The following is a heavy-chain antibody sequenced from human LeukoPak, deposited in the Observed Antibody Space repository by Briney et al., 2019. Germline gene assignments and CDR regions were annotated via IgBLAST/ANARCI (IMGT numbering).Heavy chain of an antibody. Sequence: PGGSLRLSCAASGFTFSSGWMTGVRQAPGKGLEWVANIKKDGSEKYYVASVKGRFTISRDNAKNSRSLQMTSLRAEDTAVYYCARNFAIDYWGQGTLVTAST. CDR3: ARNFAIDY. D-gene: IGHD3-9*01. J-gene: IGHJ4*02. V-gene: IGHV3-7*01. CDR2: IKKDGSEK. CDR1: GFTFSSGW.